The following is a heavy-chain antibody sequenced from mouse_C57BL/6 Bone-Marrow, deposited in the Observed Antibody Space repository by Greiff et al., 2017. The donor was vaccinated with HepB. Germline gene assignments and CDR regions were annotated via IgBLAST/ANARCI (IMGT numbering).Heavy chain of an antibody. D-gene: IGHD2-3*01. CDR2: ISSGSSTI. CDR1: GFTFSDYG. CDR3: ARIYRYYFDY. V-gene: IGHV5-17*01. Sequence: EVMLVESGGGLVKPGGSLKLSCAASGFTFSDYGMHWVRQAPEKGLEWVAYISSGSSTIYYADTVKGRFTISRDNAKNTLFLQMTSLRSEDTAMYYCARIYRYYFDYWGQGTTLTVSS. J-gene: IGHJ2*01.